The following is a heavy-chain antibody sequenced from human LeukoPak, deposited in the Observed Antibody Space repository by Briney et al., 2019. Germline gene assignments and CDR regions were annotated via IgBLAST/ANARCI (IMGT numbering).Heavy chain of an antibody. Sequence: GRSLRLSXAASGFTFSXXXXXXVRQAPGXXXXXXXXISYDGGDQFYEDSVXXXFTXSRDNSKNTLYLQMNSLRAEDTAVYYCAKGLPHSVRWYYFDYWGQGTLVTVSS. CDR2: ISYDGGDQ. CDR1: GFTFSXXX. D-gene: IGHD6-13*01. J-gene: IGHJ4*02. CDR3: AKGLPHSVRWYYFDY. V-gene: IGHV3-30*18.